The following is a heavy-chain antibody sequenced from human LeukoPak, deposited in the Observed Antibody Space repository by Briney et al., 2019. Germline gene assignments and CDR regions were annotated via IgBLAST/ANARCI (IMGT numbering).Heavy chain of an antibody. Sequence: GGSLRLSCAASRFTFSSYSMNWVRQAPGKGLEWVSAIGGSGGTTYYADSVKGRFTISRDNSKNTLYLQMNSLRAEDTAVYYCAKDTASSWWYFDLWGRGTLVTVSS. V-gene: IGHV3-23*01. CDR3: AKDTASSWWYFDL. CDR2: IGGSGGTT. CDR1: RFTFSSYS. D-gene: IGHD5-18*01. J-gene: IGHJ2*01.